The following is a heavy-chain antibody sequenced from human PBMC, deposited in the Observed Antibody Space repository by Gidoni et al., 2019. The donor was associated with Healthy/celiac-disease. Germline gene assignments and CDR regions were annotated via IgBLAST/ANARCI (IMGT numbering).Heavy chain of an antibody. CDR3: ARVGSGYYDSSGLFNYYYYMDV. D-gene: IGHD3-22*01. CDR2: INHSGST. J-gene: IGHJ6*03. V-gene: IGHV4-34*01. Sequence: QVQLQQWGAGLLKPSETLSLTCAVYGGSFSGYYWSWIRQPPGKGLEWIGEINHSGSTNYNPSLKSRVTISVDTSKNQFSLKLSSVTAADTAVYYCARVGSGYYDSSGLFNYYYYMDVWGKGTTVTVSS. CDR1: GGSFSGYY.